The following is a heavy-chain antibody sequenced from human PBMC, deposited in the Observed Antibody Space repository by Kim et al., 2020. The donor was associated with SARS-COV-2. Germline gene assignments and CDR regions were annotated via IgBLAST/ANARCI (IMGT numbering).Heavy chain of an antibody. Sequence: GGSLRLSCAASGFTFSSYSMNWVRQAPGKGLEWVSSISSSSSYIYYADSVKGRFTISRDNAKNSLYLQMNSLRAEDTAVYYCARDVGYCSGGSCRNYYYFYGMDVWGQGTTVTVSS. D-gene: IGHD2-15*01. CDR2: ISSSSSYI. J-gene: IGHJ6*02. V-gene: IGHV3-21*01. CDR3: ARDVGYCSGGSCRNYYYFYGMDV. CDR1: GFTFSSYS.